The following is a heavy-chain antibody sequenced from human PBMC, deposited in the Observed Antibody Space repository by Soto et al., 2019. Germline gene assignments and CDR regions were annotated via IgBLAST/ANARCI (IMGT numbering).Heavy chain of an antibody. Sequence: EVQLLDSGGGLVQPGGSLRLSCAASGFTFSSSAMSWVRQAPGKGREWVSAVSGSGGTTYYADSVRGGFTISRDNSKNTLYLQMKSLKGVDTAIYFCAKCTVDTIVTSGWCHYLDPWGQGTLVTVSS. J-gene: IGHJ5*02. CDR2: VSGSGGTT. CDR3: AKCTVDTIVTSGWCHYLDP. V-gene: IGHV3-23*01. CDR1: GFTFSSSA. D-gene: IGHD6-19*01.